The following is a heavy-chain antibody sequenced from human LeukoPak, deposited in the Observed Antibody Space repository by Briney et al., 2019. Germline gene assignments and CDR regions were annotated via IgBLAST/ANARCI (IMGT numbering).Heavy chain of an antibody. Sequence: SETLSLTCAVYGGSFSGYYWSWIRQPPGKGLEWIGEINHSGSTNYNPSLKIRVTISVDTSKNQFSLKLSSVTAADTAVYYCASGYYDSSGYYYDYWGQGTLVTVSS. J-gene: IGHJ4*02. CDR3: ASGYYDSSGYYYDY. CDR1: GGSFSGYY. V-gene: IGHV4-34*01. CDR2: INHSGST. D-gene: IGHD3-22*01.